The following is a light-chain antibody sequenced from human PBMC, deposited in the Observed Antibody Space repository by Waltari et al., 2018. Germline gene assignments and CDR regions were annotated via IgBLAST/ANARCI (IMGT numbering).Light chain of an antibody. CDR3: QHSDGPSP. V-gene: IGKV1-39*01. J-gene: IGKJ2*01. Sequence: DIQMTQSPSSLSASVGDRVTITCRASQTISNHLNWYQHQPGPAPRLLIFGVYSLRGGVPSRFRGSGSETDFTLTISGLQPEDLATYYCQHSDGPSPFGQGTKLEIK. CDR2: GVY. CDR1: QTISNH.